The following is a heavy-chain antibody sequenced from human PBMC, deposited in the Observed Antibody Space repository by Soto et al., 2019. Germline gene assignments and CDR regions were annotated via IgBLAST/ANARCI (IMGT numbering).Heavy chain of an antibody. Sequence: QVQLVQSGAEVKKPGSSVKVSCKASGGTFSSYAISWVRQAPGQGLEWMGGIIPIFGTANYAQKFQGRVTITADESTSTAYMELSSLRSEDTAVYYCARDGNIGVVPAAIRDYYYGMDVWGHGTTVTVSS. D-gene: IGHD2-2*02. CDR1: GGTFSSYA. J-gene: IGHJ6*02. CDR2: IIPIFGTA. V-gene: IGHV1-69*01. CDR3: ARDGNIGVVPAAIRDYYYGMDV.